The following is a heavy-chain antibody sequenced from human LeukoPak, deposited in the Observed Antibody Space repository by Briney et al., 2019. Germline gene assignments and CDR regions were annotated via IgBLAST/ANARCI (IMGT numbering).Heavy chain of an antibody. Sequence: SETLSLTCAVYGGSFSGYYWSWIRQPPGKGLEWIVEINHSGSTNYNPSLKSRVTISVDTSKNQFSLKLSSVTAADTAVYYCARGRPVNYCSRTSCRKFDYWGQGTLVTVSS. D-gene: IGHD2-2*01. J-gene: IGHJ4*02. V-gene: IGHV4-34*01. CDR1: GGSFSGYY. CDR3: ARGRPVNYCSRTSCRKFDY. CDR2: INHSGST.